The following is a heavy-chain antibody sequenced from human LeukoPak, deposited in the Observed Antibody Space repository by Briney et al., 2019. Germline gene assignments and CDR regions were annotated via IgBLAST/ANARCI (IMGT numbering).Heavy chain of an antibody. CDR2: IYYSGCT. CDR3: ARQSCGFDSSGWYCYFDY. Sequence: SETLSLTCTVSGGSISSYYWSWIRQPPGKGLEWIGYIYYSGCTNYNPSLKSRATISVDTSKNQFSLKLSSVTAADTAVYYCARQSCGFDSSGWYCYFDYWGQGTLVTVSS. J-gene: IGHJ4*02. CDR1: GGSISSYY. V-gene: IGHV4-59*08. D-gene: IGHD6-19*01.